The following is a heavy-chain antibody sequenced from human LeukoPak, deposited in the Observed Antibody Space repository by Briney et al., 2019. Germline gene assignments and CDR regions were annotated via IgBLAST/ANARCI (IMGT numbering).Heavy chain of an antibody. CDR3: ATCYDSSGYYCAWFDP. V-gene: IGHV1-18*01. CDR1: GYTFNSYG. J-gene: IGHJ5*02. Sequence: ASVKVSCKASGYTFNSYGISWVRQAPGQGLEWMGWISAYNGNTNYAQKLQGRVTMTTDTSTSTAYMELRSLRSDDTAVYYCATCYDSSGYYCAWFDPWGQGTLVTVSS. D-gene: IGHD3-22*01. CDR2: ISAYNGNT.